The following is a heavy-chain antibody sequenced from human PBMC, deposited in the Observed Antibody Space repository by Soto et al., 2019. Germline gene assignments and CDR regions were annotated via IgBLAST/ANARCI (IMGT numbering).Heavy chain of an antibody. CDR3: ASTLTVVAAFFFDY. Sequence: LRLSCAASGFTFSSYSMNWVRQAPGKGLEWVSSISSSSSYIYYADSVKGRFTISRDNAKNSLYLQMNSLRAEDTAVYYCASTLTVVAAFFFDYWGQGTLVTVSS. CDR2: ISSSSSYI. V-gene: IGHV3-21*01. J-gene: IGHJ4*02. CDR1: GFTFSSYS. D-gene: IGHD2-15*01.